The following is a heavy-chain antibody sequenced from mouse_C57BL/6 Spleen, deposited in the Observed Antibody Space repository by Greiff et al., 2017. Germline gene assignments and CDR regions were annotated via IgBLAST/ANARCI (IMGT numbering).Heavy chain of an antibody. CDR2: IDPETGGT. V-gene: IGHV1-15*01. Sequence: LQLQGSGAGLLRPGASVTLSCQPSGYTFTDYVMPWVKQTPVRGLEWIGAIDPETGGTAFNQKFKGKAILTAAQSSSTNYMELRSLTSEDAAVDYCTRGAYGRFDYWGQGTTLTVSS. CDR1: GYTFTDYV. J-gene: IGHJ2*01. D-gene: IGHD1-1*01. CDR3: TRGAYGRFDY.